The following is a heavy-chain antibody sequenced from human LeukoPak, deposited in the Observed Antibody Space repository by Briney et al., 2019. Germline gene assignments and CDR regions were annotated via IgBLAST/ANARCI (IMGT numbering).Heavy chain of an antibody. V-gene: IGHV3-23*01. J-gene: IGHJ4*02. CDR3: AKDLRGYSYGYGY. Sequence: GGSLRLSCAASGFTFSSYAMSWVRQAPGKGLEWVSAISGSGGSTCYADSVKGRFTISRDNSKNTLYLQMNSLRAEDTAVYYCAKDLRGYSYGYGYWGQGTLVTVSS. D-gene: IGHD5-18*01. CDR1: GFTFSSYA. CDR2: ISGSGGST.